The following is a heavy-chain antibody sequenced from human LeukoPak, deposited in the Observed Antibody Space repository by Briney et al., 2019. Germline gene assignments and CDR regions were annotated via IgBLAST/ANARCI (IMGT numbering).Heavy chain of an antibody. Sequence: AETLSLTCAVSGGSISISNWWSWVRQPPGKGLEWIGAIYLSGSTNYNPSLKSRVTLSADKPKNQFSLKLSSVTAADTAVYYCAREGGGQWLPFAYWGQGTLVTVSS. CDR1: GGSISISNW. D-gene: IGHD6-19*01. J-gene: IGHJ4*02. CDR2: IYLSGST. CDR3: AREGGGQWLPFAY. V-gene: IGHV4-4*02.